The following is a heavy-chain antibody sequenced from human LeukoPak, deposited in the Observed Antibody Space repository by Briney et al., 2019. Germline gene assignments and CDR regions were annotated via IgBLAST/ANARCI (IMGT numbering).Heavy chain of an antibody. CDR1: GYTFTSYY. CDR3: ARDYYDSSGYYGRGY. CDR2: MNPNSGNT. D-gene: IGHD3-22*01. Sequence: GASVKVSCKASGYTFTSYYMHWVRQATGQGLEWMGWMNPNSGNTGYAQKFQGRVTMTRNTSISTAYMELSSLRSEDTAVYYCARDYYDSSGYYGRGYWGQGTLVTVSS. J-gene: IGHJ4*02. V-gene: IGHV1-8*02.